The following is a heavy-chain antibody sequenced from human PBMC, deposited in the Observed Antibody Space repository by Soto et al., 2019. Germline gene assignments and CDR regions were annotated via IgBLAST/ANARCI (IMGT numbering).Heavy chain of an antibody. D-gene: IGHD1-20*01. J-gene: IGHJ4*02. CDR1: GFTLRNYA. V-gene: IGHV3-23*01. Sequence: EVQLLESGGGVVQPGGSLRLSCEASGFTLRNYAMTWIRQAPGKGLEWVSLISAHDVATYYAESVKTRFTISTDQSRNTVYLQMDSLRADDTAIYYCAKAKNDYNWDNRPTVDYWGQGTLVTVS. CDR2: ISAHDVAT. CDR3: AKAKNDYNWDNRPTVDY.